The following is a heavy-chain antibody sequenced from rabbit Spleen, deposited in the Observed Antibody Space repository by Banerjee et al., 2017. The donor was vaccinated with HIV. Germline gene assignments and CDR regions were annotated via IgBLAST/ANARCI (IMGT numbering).Heavy chain of an antibody. CDR1: GFDFSDYG. V-gene: IGHV1S47*01. Sequence: QEQLVESGGGLVQPGGSLKLSCKASGFDFSDYGVSWVRQAPGKGLEWIGYIDPIFGRTYYASWVNGRFTISSHNAQNTLYLQLNSLTAADTATYFCVRDLASVVGWNFNLWGQGTLVTVS. J-gene: IGHJ4*01. D-gene: IGHD3-1*01. CDR2: IDPIFGRT. CDR3: VRDLASVVGWNFNL.